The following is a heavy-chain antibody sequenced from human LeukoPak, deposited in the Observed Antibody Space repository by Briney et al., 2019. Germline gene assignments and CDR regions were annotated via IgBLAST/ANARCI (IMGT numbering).Heavy chain of an antibody. J-gene: IGHJ4*02. CDR1: GYTFTSYD. D-gene: IGHD3-22*01. V-gene: IGHV1-8*01. CDR2: MNPNSGNT. Sequence: ASVKVSCKASGYTFTSYDINWVRQATGQGLEWMGWMNPNSGNTGYAQKFQGRVTMTRNTSISTAYMELSSLRSEDTAVYYCARERDSSGYVSDYWGQGTLVTVSS. CDR3: ARERDSSGYVSDY.